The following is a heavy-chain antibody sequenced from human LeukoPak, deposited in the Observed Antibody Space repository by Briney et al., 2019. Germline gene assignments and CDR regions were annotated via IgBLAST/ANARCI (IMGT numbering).Heavy chain of an antibody. CDR3: ARYGDSSSWFGY. CDR1: GFPVSNNY. CDR2: IHSGGAT. J-gene: IGHJ4*02. D-gene: IGHD6-13*01. Sequence: PGGSLRLSCAASGFPVSNNYMTWVRQAPGKGLEWVSVIHSGGATYYADSVKGRFTISRDSSKNTLYLQMNNLRAEDTAVYYCARYGDSSSWFGYWGQGTLVTVSS. V-gene: IGHV3-53*01.